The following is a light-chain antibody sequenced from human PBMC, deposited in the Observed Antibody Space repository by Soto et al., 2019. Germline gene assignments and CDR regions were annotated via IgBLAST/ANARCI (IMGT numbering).Light chain of an antibody. V-gene: IGKV3-20*01. CDR3: QQYVTSPWT. CDR1: QSVGSY. J-gene: IGKJ1*01. CDR2: GAS. Sequence: DIVLTQSPGTLYLSPGESATLSCRTSQSVGSYLAWYQQRPGQAPRLLIYGASNRATRIPDRFSGSGSGTDFTLTIGRLEPEDFAVYYCQQYVTSPWTFGQGTKV.